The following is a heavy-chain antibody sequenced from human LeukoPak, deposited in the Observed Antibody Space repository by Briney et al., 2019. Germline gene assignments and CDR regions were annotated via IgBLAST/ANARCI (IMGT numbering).Heavy chain of an antibody. CDR2: IYYSGST. D-gene: IGHD3-10*01. CDR1: GGSISSSSYY. CDR3: ARDRNYGSGSSRAQEFDP. V-gene: IGHV4-39*07. Sequence: KPSETLSLTCTVFGGSISSSSYYWGWIRQPPGKGLEWIGSIYYSGSTYYNPSLKSRVTISVDTSKSQFSLKLSSVTAADTAVYYCARDRNYGSGSSRAQEFDPWGQGTLVTVSS. J-gene: IGHJ5*02.